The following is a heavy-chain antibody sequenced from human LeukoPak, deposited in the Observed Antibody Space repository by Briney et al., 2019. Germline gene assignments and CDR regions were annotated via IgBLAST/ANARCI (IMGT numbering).Heavy chain of an antibody. V-gene: IGHV1-69*13. J-gene: IGHJ4*02. CDR3: ARDRRDFWSGYYRSYYFDY. D-gene: IGHD3-3*01. CDR2: FIPIFGTA. CDR1: GGTFSSYA. Sequence: SVKVSCKASGGTFSSYAISWVRQAPGQGLEWMGGFIPIFGTANYAQKFQGRVTITADESTSTAYMELSSLRSEDTAVYYCARDRRDFWSGYYRSYYFDYWGQGTLVTVSS.